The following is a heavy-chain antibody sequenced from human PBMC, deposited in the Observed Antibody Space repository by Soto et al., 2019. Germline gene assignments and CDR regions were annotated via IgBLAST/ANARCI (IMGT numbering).Heavy chain of an antibody. V-gene: IGHV4-59*01. CDR2: IYYSGST. D-gene: IGHD3-3*01. CDR3: ARAESGYCDY. Sequence: LSLTCTVSGGSISSYYWSWIRQPPGKGLEWIGYIYYSGSTNYNPSLKSRVTISVDTSKNQFSLKLSSVTAADTAVYYCARAESGYCDYWGQGTLVTVSS. J-gene: IGHJ4*02. CDR1: GGSISSYY.